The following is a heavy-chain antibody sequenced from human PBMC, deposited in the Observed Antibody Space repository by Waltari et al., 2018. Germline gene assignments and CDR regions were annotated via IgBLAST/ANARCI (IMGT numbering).Heavy chain of an antibody. Sequence: QVQLVQSGAEVKKPGAAVKVSCKTSGYPFRSYGITWVRRTPGKGLEWMGWINTYNDNTKYAQKPHDRATLTTDTSATTAYMELRSLTSDDTAVYYCARPYSSGLTYYFDSWGQGTLVTVSS. CDR3: ARPYSSGLTYYFDS. J-gene: IGHJ4*02. V-gene: IGHV1-18*01. CDR1: GYPFRSYG. D-gene: IGHD2-21*01. CDR2: INTYNDNT.